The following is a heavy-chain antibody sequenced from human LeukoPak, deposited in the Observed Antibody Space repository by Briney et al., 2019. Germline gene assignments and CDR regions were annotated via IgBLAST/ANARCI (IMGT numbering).Heavy chain of an antibody. D-gene: IGHD1-26*01. CDR2: ISSSGSTI. V-gene: IGHV3-48*03. CDR3: ARARTSGGYPIPFDY. Sequence: GGSLRLSCGASGFTFSSYETNWVRQAPGKGLEWVSYISSSGSTIYYADSVKGRFTISRDNAKNSLYLQMNSLRAEDTAAYYCARARTSGGYPIPFDYWGQGTLVTVSS. CDR1: GFTFSSYE. J-gene: IGHJ4*02.